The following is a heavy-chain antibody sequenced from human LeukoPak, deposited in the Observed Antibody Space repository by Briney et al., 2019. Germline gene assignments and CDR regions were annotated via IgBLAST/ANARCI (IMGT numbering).Heavy chain of an antibody. V-gene: IGHV3-7*01. D-gene: IGHD3-22*01. CDR2: INHNGNVN. CDR1: GFTFSSYW. J-gene: IGHJ4*02. Sequence: GGSLRLSCAASGFTFSSYWMNWARQAPGKGLEWVASINHNGNVNYYVDSVKGRFTISRDNAKNLLYLQMNSLRAEDTAVYYCAREKLDTRGYVDYWGQGTLVTVSS. CDR3: AREKLDTRGYVDY.